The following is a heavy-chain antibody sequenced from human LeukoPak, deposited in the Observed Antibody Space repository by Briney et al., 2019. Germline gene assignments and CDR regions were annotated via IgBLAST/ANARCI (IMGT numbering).Heavy chain of an antibody. CDR2: IYYSGST. Sequence: PSQTLSLTCTVSGGSISSGGYYWSWIRQHPGKGLEWIGYIYYSGSTYYNPSLKSRVTISVDTSKNQFSLKLVSVTAADTAVYYCARVPRVVSPTQGARPLYFDYWGQGTLVTVSS. V-gene: IGHV4-31*03. D-gene: IGHD4-23*01. J-gene: IGHJ4*02. CDR3: ARVPRVVSPTQGARPLYFDY. CDR1: GGSISSGGYY.